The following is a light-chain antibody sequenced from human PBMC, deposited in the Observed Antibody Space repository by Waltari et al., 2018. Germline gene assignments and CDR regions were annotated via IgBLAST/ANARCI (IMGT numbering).Light chain of an antibody. Sequence: QSALTQPASVSGSPGQSVTISCTGTSNDIDGSNYVSWYQQHPGKAPKLIIYDVNTRPSGVSGGCSCSKSGNTASLTSSWLQAEDETDYYCSSFTRPLLFGGGTKLTVL. J-gene: IGLJ2*01. V-gene: IGLV2-14*01. CDR2: DVN. CDR1: SNDIDGSNY. CDR3: SSFTRPLL.